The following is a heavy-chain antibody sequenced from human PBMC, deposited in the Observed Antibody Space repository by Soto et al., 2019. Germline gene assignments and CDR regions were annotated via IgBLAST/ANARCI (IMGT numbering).Heavy chain of an antibody. CDR3: ARGDTQLYVWFDP. CDR2: IYYSGST. Sequence: PSETLSLTCTVSGGSISSHYWSWIRQPPGKGLEWIGYIYYSGSTNYNPSLKSRVTISVDTSKNQFSLKLSSVTAADTAVYYCARGDTQLYVWFDPWGQGTLVTVSS. J-gene: IGHJ5*02. D-gene: IGHD3-10*02. CDR1: GGSISSHY. V-gene: IGHV4-59*11.